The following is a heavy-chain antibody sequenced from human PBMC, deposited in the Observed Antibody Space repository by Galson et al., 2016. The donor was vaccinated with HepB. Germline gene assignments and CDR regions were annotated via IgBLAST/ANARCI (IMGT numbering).Heavy chain of an antibody. D-gene: IGHD4-11*01. V-gene: IGHV3-64*02. CDR3: ARGTVFSPPKFDY. Sequence: SLRLSCAASGFTFSSYAMHWVRQAPGKGLEYVSAITGNGGTTYYADSVKGRSTISRDNSKNTLYLQMNSLRAEDTAVYYCARGTVFSPPKFDYWGQGTLVTVSS. CDR1: GFTFSSYA. J-gene: IGHJ4*02. CDR2: ITGNGGTT.